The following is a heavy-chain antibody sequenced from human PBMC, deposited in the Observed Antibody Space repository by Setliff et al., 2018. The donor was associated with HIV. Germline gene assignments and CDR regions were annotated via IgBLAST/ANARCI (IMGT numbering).Heavy chain of an antibody. V-gene: IGHV2-5*01. J-gene: IGHJ4*02. CDR1: GLSLSTSGVG. D-gene: IGHD1-1*01. CDR3: AYSGRQLRGPYFDF. Sequence: SGPTLVNPTQTLTLTCTFSGLSLSTSGVGVGWIRQSPGKALEWLAFIYWNNNKHYSTPLRSRLTVTKDTSKNRVVFTMTNMDPVDTATYYCAYSGRQLRGPYFDFWGQGTPVTVSS. CDR2: IYWNNNK.